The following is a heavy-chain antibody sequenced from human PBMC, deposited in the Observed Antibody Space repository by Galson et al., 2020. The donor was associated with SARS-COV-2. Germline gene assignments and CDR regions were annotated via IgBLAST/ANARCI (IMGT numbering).Heavy chain of an antibody. V-gene: IGHV3-23*01. CDR2: IGSGGDT. D-gene: IGHD2-8*02. CDR3: AKEAGTGWATDYFQH. Sequence: GESLKISCAASGFTFSSYAMGWVRQAPGKGLEWVSLIGSGGDTYYADSVKGRFTISRDNFKNTLFLQLNSLRDEDTAVYYCAKEAGTGWATDYFQHWGQGTLVTVSS. CDR1: GFTFSSYA. J-gene: IGHJ1*01.